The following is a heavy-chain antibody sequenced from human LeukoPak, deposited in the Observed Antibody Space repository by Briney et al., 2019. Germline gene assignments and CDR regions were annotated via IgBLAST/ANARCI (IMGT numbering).Heavy chain of an antibody. D-gene: IGHD6-13*01. Sequence: GGSLRLSCAASGFTFSRFAMNWIRQAPGKGLEWVSGITGYGGSTDYPDSVKGRFTMSRDNSKNTLYLQMNSLRAEDTAVYYCARKRGIAGAKYYFDYWGQGTLVTVSS. CDR3: ARKRGIAGAKYYFDY. V-gene: IGHV3-23*01. CDR2: ITGYGGST. CDR1: GFTFSRFA. J-gene: IGHJ4*02.